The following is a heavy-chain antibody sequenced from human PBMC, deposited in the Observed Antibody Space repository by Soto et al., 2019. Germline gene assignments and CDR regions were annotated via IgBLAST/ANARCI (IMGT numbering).Heavy chain of an antibody. CDR1: GYTFTSYP. D-gene: IGHD2-21*02. CDR2: INPSGGST. Sequence: PPVKGSCKAFGYTFTSYPIPWGRKAPGKRLEWMGIINPSGGSTSYAQKFHGRVTMTRDTSTSTVYMELSSLRSEDTAVYYCARDGGDCGYRLIYYYYIGMDVWGQGTTVTVSS. CDR3: ARDGGDCGYRLIYYYYIGMDV. V-gene: IGHV1-46*01. J-gene: IGHJ6*02.